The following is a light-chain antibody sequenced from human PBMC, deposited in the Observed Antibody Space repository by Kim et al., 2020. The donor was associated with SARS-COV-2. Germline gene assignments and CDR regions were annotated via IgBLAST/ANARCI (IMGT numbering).Light chain of an antibody. Sequence: IVLTQSPGTLSLSPGERATLSCRASQSVSSSHLAWYQQKPGQAPRLLIYGASTRATGIPDRFSGSGSGTDFTLTISRLGPEDFAVFYCQKYGSTWTFGQGTKVDIK. CDR3: QKYGSTWT. CDR1: QSVSSSH. V-gene: IGKV3-20*01. CDR2: GAS. J-gene: IGKJ1*01.